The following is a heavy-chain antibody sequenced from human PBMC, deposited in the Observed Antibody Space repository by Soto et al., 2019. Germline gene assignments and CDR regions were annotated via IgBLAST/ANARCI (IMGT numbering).Heavy chain of an antibody. CDR3: VRDSGWAFDI. CDR1: GFSFSSYS. V-gene: IGHV3-48*02. CDR2: LSSSKTYI. Sequence: EVQLVESGGDLVQPGQSLRLSCAASGFSFSSYSMNWVRQAPGKGLEWISYLSSSKTYIWYADSVKGRFTISRDNAKNSLSLQRHSLRDEDTAVYYCVRDSGWAFDIWGLGTMVTVSS. J-gene: IGHJ3*02. D-gene: IGHD6-19*01.